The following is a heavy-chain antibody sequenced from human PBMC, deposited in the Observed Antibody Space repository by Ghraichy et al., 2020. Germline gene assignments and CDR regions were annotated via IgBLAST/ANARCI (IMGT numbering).Heavy chain of an antibody. D-gene: IGHD3-3*01. CDR1: GASIRGFY. CDR2: IYYSGTT. Sequence: SETLSLTCTVSGASIRGFYWSWIRQPPGRGLEWIGHIYYSGTTNYSPSLKSRLTLSVDRSQNLVSLRLSSITSSDTAVYYCARVPTMFGVATWGMDICGQGRTVIVS. J-gene: IGHJ6*02. V-gene: IGHV4-59*01. CDR3: ARVPTMFGVATWGMDI.